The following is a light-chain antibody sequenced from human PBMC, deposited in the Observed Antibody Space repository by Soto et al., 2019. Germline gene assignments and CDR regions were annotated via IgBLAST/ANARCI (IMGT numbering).Light chain of an antibody. CDR3: SSDTSSSTLYV. Sequence: QSALTQPASVSGSPGQSITISCTGTSSDVGDYKYVSWYQQHPGKAPKLMIYEVTNRPSGVSNRFSGSKSGNTASLTISGLQAEDEADYYCSSDTSSSTLYVFGTGTKLTVL. J-gene: IGLJ1*01. CDR2: EVT. CDR1: SSDVGDYKY. V-gene: IGLV2-14*01.